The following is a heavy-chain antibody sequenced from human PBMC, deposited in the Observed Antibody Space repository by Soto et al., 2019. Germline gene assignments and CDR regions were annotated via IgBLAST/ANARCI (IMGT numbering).Heavy chain of an antibody. CDR2: IWYDGSNK. J-gene: IGHJ3*02. CDR3: ARDHPSPYDSSGYYYLGNAFDI. CDR1: GFTFSSYG. V-gene: IGHV3-33*01. Sequence: GGSLRLSCAASGFTFSSYGMHWVRQAPGKGLEWVAVIWYDGSNKYYQDSVKGRFTISRDNSKNTLYLQMNSLRAEDTAVYYCARDHPSPYDSSGYYYLGNAFDIWGQGTMVTVSS. D-gene: IGHD3-22*01.